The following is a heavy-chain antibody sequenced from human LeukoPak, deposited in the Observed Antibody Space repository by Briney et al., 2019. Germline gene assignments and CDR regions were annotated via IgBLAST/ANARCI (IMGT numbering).Heavy chain of an antibody. Sequence: ASVKVSCKASGYTFTGYYMHWVRQARGQGLEWMGWINPNSGGTNYAQKFQGRVTMTRDTSISTAYMELSRLRSDDTAVYYCATTMIVVVPPDYWLQGTLVSVSS. D-gene: IGHD3-22*01. V-gene: IGHV1-2*02. CDR2: INPNSGGT. J-gene: IGHJ4*02. CDR3: ATTMIVVVPPDY. CDR1: GYTFTGYY.